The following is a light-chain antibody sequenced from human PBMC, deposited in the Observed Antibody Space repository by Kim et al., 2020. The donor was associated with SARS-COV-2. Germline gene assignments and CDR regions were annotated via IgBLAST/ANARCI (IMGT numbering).Light chain of an antibody. V-gene: IGLV3-19*01. Sequence: VALGQTVRITCQGDSLRSYYATWYQQKPGQAPILVIYGRDNRPSGIPDRFSGSSSGNTASLTISGTQAGDEADCYCKSRDSNDNVVFGGGTQLTVL. CDR3: KSRDSNDNVV. CDR2: GRD. CDR1: SLRSYY. J-gene: IGLJ2*01.